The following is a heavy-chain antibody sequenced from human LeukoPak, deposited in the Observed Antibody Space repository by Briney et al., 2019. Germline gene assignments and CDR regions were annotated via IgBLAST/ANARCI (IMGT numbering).Heavy chain of an antibody. V-gene: IGHV3-23*01. CDR1: GFTFSSYA. Sequence: GSLRLSCAASGFTFSSYAMSWVRQAPGKGLEWVSAISGSGGSTYYADSVKGRFTISRDNSKNTLYLQMNSLRAEDTAVYYCAKVGAYYDFWSGHHYFDYWGQGTLVTVSS. CDR2: ISGSGGST. D-gene: IGHD3-3*01. CDR3: AKVGAYYDFWSGHHYFDY. J-gene: IGHJ4*02.